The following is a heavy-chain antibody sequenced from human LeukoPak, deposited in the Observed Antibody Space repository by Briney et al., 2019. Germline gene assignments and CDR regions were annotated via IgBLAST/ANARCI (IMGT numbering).Heavy chain of an antibody. V-gene: IGHV3-33*06. J-gene: IGHJ4*02. Sequence: PGRSLRLSCAASGFTFSNYVMHWVRQAPGKGLEWVTTIRYDDGNTKNYADSVKGRFTISRDNSHNTLYLQMNDLRAEDTAVYYCAKSPYYDFWPFDYWGQGTLVTVSS. CDR3: AKSPYYDFWPFDY. CDR2: IRYDDGNTK. CDR1: GFTFSNYV. D-gene: IGHD3-3*01.